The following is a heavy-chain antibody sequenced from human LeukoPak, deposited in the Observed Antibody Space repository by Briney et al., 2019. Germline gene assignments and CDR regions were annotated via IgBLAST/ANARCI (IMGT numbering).Heavy chain of an antibody. CDR2: IYYSGST. CDR3: ARQVVVVPAAKGLYYDFWSGLPVYWFDP. D-gene: IGHD2-2*01. J-gene: IGHJ5*02. CDR1: GGSISSSSYY. Sequence: PSETLSLTCTVSGGSISSSSYYWGWIRRPPGKGLEWIGNIYYSGSTYYNPSLKSRVTISVDTPKNQFSLKLSSVTAADTAVYYCARQVVVVPAAKGLYYDFWSGLPVYWFDPWGQGTLVTVSS. V-gene: IGHV4-39*01.